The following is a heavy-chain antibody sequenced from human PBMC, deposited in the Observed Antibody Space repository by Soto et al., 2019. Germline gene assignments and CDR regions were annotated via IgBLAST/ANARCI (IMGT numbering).Heavy chain of an antibody. CDR2: MNPNSGNT. Sequence: ASVKVSCKASGYTFTSYDINWVRQATGQGLEWMGWMNPNSGNTGYAQKFQGRVTMTRNTSISTAYMELSSLRSEDTAVYYCARDVTLTYYYDSSGYSGASLVAFDIWGQGTMVTVSS. CDR3: ARDVTLTYYYDSSGYSGASLVAFDI. V-gene: IGHV1-8*01. D-gene: IGHD3-22*01. CDR1: GYTFTSYD. J-gene: IGHJ3*02.